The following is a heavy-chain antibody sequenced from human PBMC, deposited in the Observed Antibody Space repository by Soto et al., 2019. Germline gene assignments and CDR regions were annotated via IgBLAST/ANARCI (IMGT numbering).Heavy chain of an antibody. Sequence: ASVKVSCKASGYTFTKYYMHWLRQAPGQGPEWMGVINLSGGSTTYAQKFQGTVTMTRDTSTSTVYMELSSLRSQDTAVYYCAREERVVTASDYYRGMDVWGQGTTVTVSS. J-gene: IGHJ6*02. D-gene: IGHD2-21*02. V-gene: IGHV1-46*01. CDR2: INLSGGST. CDR3: AREERVVTASDYYRGMDV. CDR1: GYTFTKYY.